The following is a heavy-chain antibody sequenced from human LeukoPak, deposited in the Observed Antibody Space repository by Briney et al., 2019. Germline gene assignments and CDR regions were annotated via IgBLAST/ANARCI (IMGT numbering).Heavy chain of an antibody. Sequence: ASVKVSCKASGYAFSSNYMHWVRQAPGQGLEWMGIVNPSGDSTNYAQNFQGRVTMTGDTSTSTVYMELSSLRSEDTAVYYCARVRDGYNDAYDIWGQGTMVTVTS. J-gene: IGHJ3*02. CDR1: GYAFSSNY. CDR3: ARVRDGYNDAYDI. V-gene: IGHV1-46*01. CDR2: VNPSGDST. D-gene: IGHD5-24*01.